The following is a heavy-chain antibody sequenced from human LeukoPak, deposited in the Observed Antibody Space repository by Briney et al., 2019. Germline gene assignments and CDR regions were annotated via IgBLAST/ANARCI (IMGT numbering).Heavy chain of an antibody. V-gene: IGHV1-8*03. CDR1: GYTFTTYD. CDR3: ARVAGSIDY. Sequence: ASVKVSCKASGYTFTTYDINWVRQATGQGLEWMGWMNLKSGNAGYAQNFQGRVTITRDTSISTVYMELSGLRSEDTAVYYCARVAGSIDYWGQGTLVTVSP. J-gene: IGHJ4*02. D-gene: IGHD6-19*01. CDR2: MNLKSGNA.